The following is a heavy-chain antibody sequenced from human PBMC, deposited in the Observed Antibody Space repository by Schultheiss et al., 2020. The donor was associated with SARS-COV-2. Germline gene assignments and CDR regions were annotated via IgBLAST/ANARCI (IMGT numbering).Heavy chain of an antibody. V-gene: IGHV4-59*01. CDR2: IYHSGSDST. D-gene: IGHD5-12*01. CDR3: ARVGFARALGFDY. CDR1: GGSIGTYY. J-gene: IGHJ4*02. Sequence: SETLSLTCTVSGGSIGTYYWHWIRQPLGKGLEWIGYIYHSGSDSTNYNPSLKSRVTISVDTSKNQFSLKLSSVTAADTAVYYCARVGFARALGFDYWGQGTLVTVSS.